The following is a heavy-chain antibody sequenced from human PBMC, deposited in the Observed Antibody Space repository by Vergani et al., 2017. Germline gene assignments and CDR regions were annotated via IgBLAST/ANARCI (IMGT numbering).Heavy chain of an antibody. CDR2: IRSDGGSE. CDR1: GFIFNYYG. D-gene: IGHD1-26*01. V-gene: IGHV3-30*02. CDR3: AKGHSGQIGSPHDYYFDY. J-gene: IGHJ4*02. Sequence: QVHLVESGGGVVQPGGSLRLSCAASGFIFNYYGINWVRQAPGKALEWVSFIRSDGGSEMYGDSVRGRFTISRDNSKNTVSWEMLSLRTEDTAVYYCAKGHSGQIGSPHDYYFDYWGQGTLVTVSS.